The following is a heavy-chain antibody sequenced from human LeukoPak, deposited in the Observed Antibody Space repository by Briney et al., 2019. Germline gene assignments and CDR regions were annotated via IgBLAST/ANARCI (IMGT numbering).Heavy chain of an antibody. D-gene: IGHD3-22*01. CDR3: ARDATDYYDSTGYYQRNYYYYMDV. Sequence: ASVKVSCKASGYTFTGYYMHWGRQAPGQGLEWMGWINPNSGGTNYAQKFQGRVTMTRDTSISTAYMELSRLRSDDTAVYYCARDATDYYDSTGYYQRNYYYYMDVWGKGTTVTVSS. CDR1: GYTFTGYY. J-gene: IGHJ6*03. V-gene: IGHV1-2*02. CDR2: INPNSGGT.